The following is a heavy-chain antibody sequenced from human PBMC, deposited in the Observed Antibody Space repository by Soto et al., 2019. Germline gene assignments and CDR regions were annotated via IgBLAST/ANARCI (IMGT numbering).Heavy chain of an antibody. Sequence: SVKVSCKASGGTFSSYAISWVRQAPGQGLEWMGGIIPIFGTANYAQKFQGRVTITADKSTSTAYMELSSLRSEDTVVYYCASDELRGVTYYYYGMDVWGQGTTVTVSS. CDR2: IIPIFGTA. CDR1: GGTFSSYA. J-gene: IGHJ6*02. CDR3: ASDELRGVTYYYYGMDV. V-gene: IGHV1-69*06. D-gene: IGHD3-10*01.